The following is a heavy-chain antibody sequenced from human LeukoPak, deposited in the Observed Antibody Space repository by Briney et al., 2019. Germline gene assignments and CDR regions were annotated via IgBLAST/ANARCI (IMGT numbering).Heavy chain of an antibody. CDR1: GFTFSNYW. V-gene: IGHV3-74*01. D-gene: IGHD6-13*01. CDR3: TRELSGSSSRHFDY. CDR2: INTDGNIT. J-gene: IGHJ4*02. Sequence: GGSLRLSCAASGFTFSNYWMHWVRQAPGKGPVWVSRINTDGNITTYADSVKGRFTISRDSAKNALYLQMNSLRAEDTAVYYCTRELSGSSSRHFDYWGQGTLVTASS.